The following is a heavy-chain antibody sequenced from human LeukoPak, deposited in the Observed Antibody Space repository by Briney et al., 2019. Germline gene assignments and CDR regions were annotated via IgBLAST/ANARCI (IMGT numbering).Heavy chain of an antibody. CDR3: ARAKGRGYSGYDRSGGSDWYFGY. J-gene: IGHJ4*02. Sequence: PSETLSLSCAVYGGSFSGYYWSWIRQPPGKGLEWIGEIYHSGSTNYNPSLKSRVTLSVDTSKKQFSLNLGSVTDADTAVYYCARAKGRGYSGYDRSGGSDWYFGYWGQGTLVTVSS. CDR1: GGSFSGYY. D-gene: IGHD5-12*01. CDR2: IYHSGST. V-gene: IGHV4-34*01.